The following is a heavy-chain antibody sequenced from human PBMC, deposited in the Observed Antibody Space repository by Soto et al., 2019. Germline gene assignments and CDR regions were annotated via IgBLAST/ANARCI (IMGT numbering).Heavy chain of an antibody. J-gene: IGHJ6*01. CDR3: ARDPGHGLDV. CDR1: GFNVSHYY. Sequence: EVQLVESGGGLIQPGGSLRISCAASGFNVSHYYMSWVRQPPGKGLEWVAIMLSGGRTYYADSVKGRFTISRDNSKNTLYLQMHSLRAEDTAVYYCARDPGHGLDVWGQGTRVIGSS. V-gene: IGHV3-53*01. CDR2: MLSGGRT. D-gene: IGHD1-1*01.